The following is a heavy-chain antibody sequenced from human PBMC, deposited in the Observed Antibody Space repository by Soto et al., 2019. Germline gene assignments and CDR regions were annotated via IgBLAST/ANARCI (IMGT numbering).Heavy chain of an antibody. CDR2: INPKSGGT. V-gene: IGHV1-2*02. CDR3: ARVEGGSFLGDN. Sequence: QVQLVQSGAEVKKPGASVKVSCKASGYTFTGFYIHWVRQAPGQGLEWMGWINPKSGGTDYAQKFQGRVTMTRDTSINTAYMELSRLRSDDTAVYYCARVEGGSFLGDNWGQGTLVTVSS. D-gene: IGHD1-26*01. CDR1: GYTFTGFY. J-gene: IGHJ4*02.